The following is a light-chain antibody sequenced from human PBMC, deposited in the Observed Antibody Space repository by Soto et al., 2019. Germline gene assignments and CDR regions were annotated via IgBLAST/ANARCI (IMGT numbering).Light chain of an antibody. V-gene: IGKV3-20*01. CDR1: QIVTTSY. CDR2: GAS. Sequence: EIVLTQSPGTLSLSPGERATLSCRASQIVTTSYVAWYQQKPGQAPRLLMYGASHRATGIPGRFSGSVSGTDFNLTISRLEPEDFAVYYCQQYGSSPNTFGQGTKLEIK. J-gene: IGKJ2*01. CDR3: QQYGSSPNT.